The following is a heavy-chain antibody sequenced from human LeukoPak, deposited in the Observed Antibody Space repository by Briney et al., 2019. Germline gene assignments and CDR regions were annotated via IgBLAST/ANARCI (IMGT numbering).Heavy chain of an antibody. CDR3: ARQCYYGSGSYYQFDY. D-gene: IGHD3-10*01. J-gene: IGHJ4*02. CDR2: IYYSGST. CDR1: GGSISSSSYY. Sequence: SETLSLTCTVSGGSISSSSYYWGWIRQPPGKGLEWIGSIYYSGSTYYNPSLKSRVTISVDTSKNQFSLKLSSVTAADTAVYYCARQCYYGSGSYYQFDYWGQGTLVTASS. V-gene: IGHV4-39*01.